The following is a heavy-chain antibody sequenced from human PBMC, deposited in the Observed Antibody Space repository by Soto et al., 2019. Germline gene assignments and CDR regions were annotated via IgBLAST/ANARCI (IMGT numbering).Heavy chain of an antibody. D-gene: IGHD2-2*01. Sequence: GGSLRLSCAASGFTFSSYGMHWVRQAPGRGLEWVAVIWYDGSNKYYADSVKGRFTISRDNSKNTLYLQMNSLRAEDTAVYYCARARCSGPSCYYHYFYRMDLWGQVTTVTVSS. V-gene: IGHV3-33*01. J-gene: IGHJ6*02. CDR2: IWYDGSNK. CDR1: GFTFSSYG. CDR3: ARARCSGPSCYYHYFYRMDL.